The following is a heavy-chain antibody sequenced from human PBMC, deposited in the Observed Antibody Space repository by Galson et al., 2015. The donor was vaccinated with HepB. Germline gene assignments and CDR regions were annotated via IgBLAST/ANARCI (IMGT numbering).Heavy chain of an antibody. CDR2: IYPGDSDT. CDR1: GYSFTSYW. Sequence: QSGAEVKKPGESLKISCKGSGYSFTSYWIGWVRQMPGKGLEWMGIIYPGDSDTRYSPSFQGQVTISADKSISTAYLQWSSLKASDTAMYYCARHPRSDYYDSSGSWYFDLWGRGTLVTVSS. CDR3: ARHPRSDYYDSSGSWYFDL. J-gene: IGHJ2*01. V-gene: IGHV5-51*01. D-gene: IGHD3-22*01.